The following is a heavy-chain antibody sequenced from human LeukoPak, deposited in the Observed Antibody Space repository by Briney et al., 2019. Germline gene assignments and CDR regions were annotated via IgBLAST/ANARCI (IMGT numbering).Heavy chain of an antibody. Sequence: GRSLRLSCAASGFTFSSYAMHWVRQAPGKGLEWVAVISYDGSNEYYADSVKGRFTISRDNSKNTLYLQMNSLRAEDTAVYYCARGEPGYCSGGSCYPFDYWGQGTLVTVSS. D-gene: IGHD2-15*01. CDR3: ARGEPGYCSGGSCYPFDY. V-gene: IGHV3-30*04. CDR2: ISYDGSNE. J-gene: IGHJ4*02. CDR1: GFTFSSYA.